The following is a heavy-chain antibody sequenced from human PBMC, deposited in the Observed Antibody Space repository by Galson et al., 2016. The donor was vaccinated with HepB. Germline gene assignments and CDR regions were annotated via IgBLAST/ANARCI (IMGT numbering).Heavy chain of an antibody. CDR1: GYSFTTYW. CDR3: ARRKNYAPDY. CDR2: IYPGDSDT. J-gene: IGHJ4*02. V-gene: IGHV5-51*01. D-gene: IGHD1-7*01. Sequence: QSGAEVKKPGESLQISCKASGYSFTTYWIGWVRQVPGKGLEWVGIIYPGDSDTRYSPSFQGQVTISADRSISTAYLQWSSLKASDTAMYYCARRKNYAPDYWGQGTLVTVSS.